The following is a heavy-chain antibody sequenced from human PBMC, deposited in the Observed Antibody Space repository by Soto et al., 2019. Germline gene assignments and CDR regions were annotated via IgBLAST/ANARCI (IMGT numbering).Heavy chain of an antibody. CDR1: GYSFTSYW. Sequence: EVQLVQSGAEVKKPGESLRISCKGSGYSFTSYWISWVRQMPGKGLEWMGRIDPSDSYTNYSPSFQGHVTISADKSISTAYLQWSSLKASDTAMYYCARHGWQQLVRYNNNWFDPWGQGTLVTVSS. CDR2: IDPSDSYT. J-gene: IGHJ5*02. V-gene: IGHV5-10-1*03. D-gene: IGHD6-13*01. CDR3: ARHGWQQLVRYNNNWFDP.